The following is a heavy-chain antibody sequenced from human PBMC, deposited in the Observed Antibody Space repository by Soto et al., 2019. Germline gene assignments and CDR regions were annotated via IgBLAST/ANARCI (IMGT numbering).Heavy chain of an antibody. CDR1: GYTFTSYY. CDR3: ARYYVVGGTKFGYFDY. Sequence: ASVKVSCKASGYTFTSYYMHWVRQAPGQGLEWMGIINPSGGSTSYAQKFQGRVTMTRDTSTSTVYMELSSLRSEDTAVYYCARYYVVGGTKFGYFDYWGQGTLVTVSS. J-gene: IGHJ4*02. CDR2: INPSGGST. V-gene: IGHV1-46*01. D-gene: IGHD1-26*01.